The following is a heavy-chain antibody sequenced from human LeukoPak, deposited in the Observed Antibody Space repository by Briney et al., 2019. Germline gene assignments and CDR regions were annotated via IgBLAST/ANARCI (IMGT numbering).Heavy chain of an antibody. CDR1: GFTFSSYA. V-gene: IGHV3-23*01. CDR2: ISGSGGST. J-gene: IGHJ4*02. D-gene: IGHD1-26*01. CDR3: ARDSGVAFDY. Sequence: TGGSLRLSCAASGFTFSSYAMSWVRQAPGKGLEWVSAISGSGGSTYYADSVKGRFTISRDNAKNSLYLQMNSLRAEDTAVYYCARDSGVAFDYWGQGTLVTVSS.